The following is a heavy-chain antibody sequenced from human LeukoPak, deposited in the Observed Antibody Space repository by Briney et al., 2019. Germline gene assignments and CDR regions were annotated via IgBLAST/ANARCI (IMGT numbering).Heavy chain of an antibody. CDR3: ATEVAVADTPGNWFDP. J-gene: IGHJ5*02. V-gene: IGHV4-34*01. Sequence: SETLSLTCAVYGGSFSGYYWSWIRQPPGKGLEWIGEINHSGSTNYNPSLKSRVTISVDTSKNQFSLKLSSVTAADTAVYYCATEVAVADTPGNWFDPWGQGTLVTVSS. CDR1: GGSFSGYY. D-gene: IGHD6-19*01. CDR2: INHSGST.